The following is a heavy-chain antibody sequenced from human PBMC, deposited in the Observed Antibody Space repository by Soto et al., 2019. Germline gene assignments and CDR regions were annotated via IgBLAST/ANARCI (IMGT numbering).Heavy chain of an antibody. CDR3: VRQGFGRLHGLVDV. CDR1: DDSSSNYK. V-gene: IGHV4-59*08. D-gene: IGHD3-10*01. J-gene: IGHJ6*02. CDR2: IDSNGGT. Sequence: QVQLQESGPGLVKPSETLSLTCTVSDDSSSNYKWSWIRQPPGRRLEWIGYIDSNGGTSYNPSLQSLVTISIDPSTKQFFLKLSSVTAADTAVYYCVRQGFGRLHGLVDVWGQGTTVTVSS.